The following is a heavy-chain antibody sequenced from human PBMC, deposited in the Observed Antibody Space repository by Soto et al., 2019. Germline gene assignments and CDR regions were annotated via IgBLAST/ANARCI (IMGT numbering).Heavy chain of an antibody. CDR1: GFTVSDDY. V-gene: IGHV3-66*01. J-gene: IGHJ6*02. D-gene: IGHD1-26*01. CDR2: IYRGGGR. Sequence: EVQVVESGGDLVQPGGSLRLSCAASGFTVSDDYMNWVRQAPGKGLEWVSVIYRGGGRYYADSVKGRFTISRDNSKNMVYLQMNSLRAEDKAVYYCARNPGDRNGMSVWGQGNTVTVSS. CDR3: ARNPGDRNGMSV.